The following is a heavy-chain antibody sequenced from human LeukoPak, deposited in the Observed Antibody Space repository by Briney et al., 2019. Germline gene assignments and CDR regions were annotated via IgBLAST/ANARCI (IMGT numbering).Heavy chain of an antibody. CDR2: ITWNSRKT. J-gene: IGHJ4*02. Sequence: PGRSLRLSCVGSGFIFEDHTMHWVRHRPGKGLEWVSGITWNSRKTAYADSVKGRFTISRDNAKNSLYLHMDSLTKEDTAFYYCARGPGFPRDYWGQGTLVIVSS. V-gene: IGHV3-9*01. CDR3: ARGPGFPRDY. CDR1: GFIFEDHT.